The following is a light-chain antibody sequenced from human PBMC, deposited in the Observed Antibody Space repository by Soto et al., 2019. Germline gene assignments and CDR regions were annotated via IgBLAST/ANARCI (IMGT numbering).Light chain of an antibody. CDR3: QHYVRPLT. V-gene: IGKV3-20*01. CDR1: QSVGNSH. CDR2: GAS. Sequence: EIVLTQSPGTLSVSPGERVTLSCRASQSVGNSHVAWYQQKPGQAPRLLIYGASRRATGMPDRFSGSGSGTDFTLTINRLEPEDFAVYHCQHYVRPLTFGGGTKVDIK. J-gene: IGKJ4*01.